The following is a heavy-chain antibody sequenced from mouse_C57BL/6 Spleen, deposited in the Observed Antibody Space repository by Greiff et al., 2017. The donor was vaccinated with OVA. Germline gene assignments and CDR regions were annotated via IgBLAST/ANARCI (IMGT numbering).Heavy chain of an antibody. V-gene: IGHV1-53*01. Sequence: QVQLQQPGTELVKPGASVKLSCKASGYTFTSYWMHWVKQRPGQGLEWIGNINPSNGGTNYNEKFKSKATLTVDKSYSTAYMQLSSLTSEDSAVYYGARDDGYPSWFADWGQGTLVTVSA. CDR3: ARDDGYPSWFAD. CDR2: INPSNGGT. D-gene: IGHD2-3*01. J-gene: IGHJ3*01. CDR1: GYTFTSYW.